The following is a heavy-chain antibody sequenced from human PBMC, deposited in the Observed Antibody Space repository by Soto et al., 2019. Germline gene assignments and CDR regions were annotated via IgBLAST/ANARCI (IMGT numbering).Heavy chain of an antibody. J-gene: IGHJ3*02. D-gene: IGHD6-6*01. V-gene: IGHV4-61*01. CDR3: AKTNIARAFDI. Sequence: PSETLSLTCTVSGGSVSSGSYYWSWIRQPPGKGLEWIGYIYYSGSTNYNPSLKSRATISVDTSKNQFSLKLSSGTAADTAVYYCAKTNIARAFDIWGQGTMVTVSS. CDR2: IYYSGST. CDR1: GGSVSSGSYY.